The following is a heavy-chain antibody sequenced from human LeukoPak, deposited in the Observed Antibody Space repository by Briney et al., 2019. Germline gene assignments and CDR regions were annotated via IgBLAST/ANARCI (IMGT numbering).Heavy chain of an antibody. D-gene: IGHD1-26*01. Sequence: GGSLRLSCAASGFTFSAAWMSWVRQAPGKGLEWVANIKQDGSEKYYVDSVKGRFTISRDNAKNSLYLQMNSLRAEDTAVYYCARDLVGAANFDYWGQGTLVTVSS. CDR1: GFTFSAAW. J-gene: IGHJ4*02. V-gene: IGHV3-7*01. CDR3: ARDLVGAANFDY. CDR2: IKQDGSEK.